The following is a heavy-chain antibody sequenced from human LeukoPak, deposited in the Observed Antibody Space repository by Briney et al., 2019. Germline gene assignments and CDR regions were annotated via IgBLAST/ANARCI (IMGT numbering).Heavy chain of an antibody. Sequence: ETLSLTCAVYGGSFSGYYWSWVRQAPGKGLEWVSVIYSGGSTYYADSVKGRFTISRDNSKNTLYLQMNSLRAEDTAVYYCAREGVSYSSSWYYFDYWGQGTLVTVSS. CDR1: GGSFSGYY. CDR2: IYSGGST. V-gene: IGHV3-53*01. D-gene: IGHD6-13*01. J-gene: IGHJ4*02. CDR3: AREGVSYSSSWYYFDY.